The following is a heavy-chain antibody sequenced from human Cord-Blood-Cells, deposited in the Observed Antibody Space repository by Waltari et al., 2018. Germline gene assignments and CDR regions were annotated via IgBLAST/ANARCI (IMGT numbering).Heavy chain of an antibody. V-gene: IGHV1-69*01. D-gene: IGHD3-10*01. CDR1: GGTFRSYA. CDR2: IIPIFGTA. Sequence: QVQLVQSGAEVKKPGSSVTVSCKASGGTFRSYAISWGRQAPGQGLEWMGGIIPIFGTANYAQKFQGRVTITADESTSTAYMELSSLRSEDTAVYYCARTGGAGWFDPWGQGTLVTVSS. J-gene: IGHJ5*02. CDR3: ARTGGAGWFDP.